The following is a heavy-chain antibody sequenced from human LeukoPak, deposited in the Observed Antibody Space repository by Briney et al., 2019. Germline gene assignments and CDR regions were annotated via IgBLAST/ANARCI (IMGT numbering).Heavy chain of an antibody. J-gene: IGHJ3*02. Sequence: PGGSLRLSCAASGFTVSGNYMSWVRQAPGKGLEWVSYISSSGSTMYYADSVKGRFTISRDNAKNSLYLQMNSLRAEDTAVYYCARETAPDAFDIWGQGTMVTVSS. V-gene: IGHV3-11*04. CDR2: ISSSGSTM. CDR1: GFTVSGNY. D-gene: IGHD5-18*01. CDR3: ARETAPDAFDI.